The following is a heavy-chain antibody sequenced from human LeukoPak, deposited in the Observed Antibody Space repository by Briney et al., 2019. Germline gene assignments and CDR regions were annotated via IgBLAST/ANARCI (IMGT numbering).Heavy chain of an antibody. CDR3: AKAMYSSSRYLLSLLDY. CDR1: GGSFSGYY. Sequence: SETLSLTCAVYGGSFSGYYWSWIRQPPGKGLEWIGEINHSGSTNYNPSLKSRVTISVDTSKNQFSLKLSSVTAADTAVYYCAKAMYSSSRYLLSLLDYWGQGTLVTVSS. J-gene: IGHJ4*02. D-gene: IGHD6-13*01. V-gene: IGHV4-34*01. CDR2: INHSGST.